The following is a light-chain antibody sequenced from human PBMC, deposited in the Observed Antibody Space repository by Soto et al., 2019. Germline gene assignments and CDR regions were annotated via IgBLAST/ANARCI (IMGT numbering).Light chain of an antibody. Sequence: DIQMTQSPSTLSASVGDRVAITCRASQSFGSWLAWYQQKPGKAPNLLIYKASSLESGVPSRFSGSGSGTEFTLTIGSLQPDDSATYYCQQYYSYPWTFGQGTKVEIK. CDR1: QSFGSW. V-gene: IGKV1-5*03. CDR3: QQYYSYPWT. J-gene: IGKJ1*01. CDR2: KAS.